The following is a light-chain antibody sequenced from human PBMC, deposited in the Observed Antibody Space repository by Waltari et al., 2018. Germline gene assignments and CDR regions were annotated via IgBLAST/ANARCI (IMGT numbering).Light chain of an antibody. CDR3: SSRDSSASHVL. Sequence: SSELTQDPAVSVALGQTVTITCQCASLRTPYARWYQQKSGQAPILVLFGKNKRPSGIPDRFSGYNSETTTSLTITGAQAEDEADYYCSSRDSSASHVLFAGGTKLTVL. CDR2: GKN. CDR1: SLRTPY. V-gene: IGLV3-19*01. J-gene: IGLJ2*01.